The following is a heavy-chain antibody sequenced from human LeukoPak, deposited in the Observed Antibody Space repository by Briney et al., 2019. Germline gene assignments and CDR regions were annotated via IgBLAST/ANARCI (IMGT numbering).Heavy chain of an antibody. CDR1: GGSISSSSYY. D-gene: IGHD5-18*01. Sequence: SETLSLTCTVSGGSISSSSYYWGWIRQPPGKGLEWIGSIYYSGSTYYNPSLKSRVTISVDTSKNQFSLKLSSVTAADTAVYYCARYSLDTAMDFDYWGQGTLVTVSS. CDR2: IYYSGST. V-gene: IGHV4-39*07. CDR3: ARYSLDTAMDFDY. J-gene: IGHJ4*02.